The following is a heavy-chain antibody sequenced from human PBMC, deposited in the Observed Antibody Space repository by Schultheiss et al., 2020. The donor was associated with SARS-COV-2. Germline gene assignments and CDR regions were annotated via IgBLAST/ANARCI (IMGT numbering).Heavy chain of an antibody. J-gene: IGHJ6*02. D-gene: IGHD5-18*01. CDR3: ARDFPPKTSAMVSYGMDV. Sequence: SETLSLTCTVSGGSISSGGYYWSWIRQHPGKGLEWIGYIYYSGSTYYNPSLKSRVTISVDTSKNQFSLKLSSVTAADTAVYYCARDFPPKTSAMVSYGMDVWGQGTTVTVSS. V-gene: IGHV4-31*03. CDR1: GGSISSGGYY. CDR2: IYYSGST.